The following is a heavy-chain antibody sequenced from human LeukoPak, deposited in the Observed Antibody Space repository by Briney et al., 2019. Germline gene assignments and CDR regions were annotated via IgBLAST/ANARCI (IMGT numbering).Heavy chain of an antibody. D-gene: IGHD5-18*01. J-gene: IGHJ4*02. V-gene: IGHV4-61*02. CDR3: ARSASLLRGYSYDTASFDY. Sequence: SETLSLTCSVSGGSISSGSYYWRWIRQPAGKGLEWIARIYTSGSTNYNPSLKSRITISVDTSKNQFSLKLSSVTAADTAVYYCARSASLLRGYSYDTASFDYWGQGTLVTVSS. CDR2: IYTSGST. CDR1: GGSISSGSYY.